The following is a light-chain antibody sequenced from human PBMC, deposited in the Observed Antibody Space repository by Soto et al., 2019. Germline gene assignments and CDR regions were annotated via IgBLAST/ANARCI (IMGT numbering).Light chain of an antibody. V-gene: IGKV3-11*01. CDR2: DAS. CDR3: QQRRNWPLMYT. Sequence: EIVLTQSPATLSLSPGERATLSCRASQSVSSYLAWYQQKPGQAPRLLIYDASNRATDIPARFSGSGSGTDFTLTISSLEREDFAVYHCQQRRNWPLMYTFGQGTKLESK. CDR1: QSVSSY. J-gene: IGKJ2*01.